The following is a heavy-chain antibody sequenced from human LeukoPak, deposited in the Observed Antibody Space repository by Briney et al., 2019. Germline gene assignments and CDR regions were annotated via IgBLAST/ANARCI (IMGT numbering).Heavy chain of an antibody. D-gene: IGHD1/OR15-1a*01. V-gene: IGHV3-48*03. CDR2: ISSGDSTV. CDR1: GFKFSSYD. CDR3: ARDLFGGNWNTEGFDY. Sequence: AGGSLRLSCEASGFKFSSYDMNWVRQAPGKGLEWVSYISSGDSTVFYADSVKGRFTISRDNAKNSLYLQMNSLTAEDTAVYYCARDLFGGNWNTEGFDYWGQGTLVTVSS. J-gene: IGHJ4*02.